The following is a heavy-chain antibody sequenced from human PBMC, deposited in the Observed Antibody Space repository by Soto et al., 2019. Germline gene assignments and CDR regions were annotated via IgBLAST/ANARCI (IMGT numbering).Heavy chain of an antibody. D-gene: IGHD2-2*01. Sequence: SETLSLTCTVSGGSISSYYWSWIRQPPGKGLEWIGYIYYSGSTNYNPSPKSRVTISVDTSKNQFSLKLSSVTAADTAVYYCARDKRYCSSTSCSLYYYGMDVWGQGTTVTVSS. CDR1: GGSISSYY. J-gene: IGHJ6*02. CDR3: ARDKRYCSSTSCSLYYYGMDV. V-gene: IGHV4-59*01. CDR2: IYYSGST.